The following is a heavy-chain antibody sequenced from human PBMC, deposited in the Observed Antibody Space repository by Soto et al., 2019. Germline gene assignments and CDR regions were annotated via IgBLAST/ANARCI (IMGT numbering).Heavy chain of an antibody. V-gene: IGHV2-5*02. Sequence: QITLQESGPTLMKPTQPLTLTCTFSGFSLTTSGVGVGWIRQTPGKPLEWRALIYWDDDKRYSPSLKSILTITMDTAKNQLVLTMTNMDPADTATYFCAHKTTTSTWWFDPWGQGILVTCSS. D-gene: IGHD1-26*01. J-gene: IGHJ5*02. CDR1: GFSLTTSGVG. CDR2: IYWDDDK. CDR3: AHKTTTSTWWFDP.